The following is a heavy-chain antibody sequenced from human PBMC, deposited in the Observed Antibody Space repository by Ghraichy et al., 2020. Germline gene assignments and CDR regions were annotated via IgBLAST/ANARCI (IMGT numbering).Heavy chain of an antibody. CDR1: GYTFTSYD. CDR3: ARVWLGSYRSRIYFQH. Sequence: ASVKVSCKASGYTFTSYDINWVRQATGQGLEWMGWMNPNSGNTGYAQKFQGRVTMTRNTSISTAYMELSSLRSEDTAVYYCARVWLGSYRSRIYFQHWGQGTLVTVSS. D-gene: IGHD3-16*02. J-gene: IGHJ1*01. CDR2: MNPNSGNT. V-gene: IGHV1-8*01.